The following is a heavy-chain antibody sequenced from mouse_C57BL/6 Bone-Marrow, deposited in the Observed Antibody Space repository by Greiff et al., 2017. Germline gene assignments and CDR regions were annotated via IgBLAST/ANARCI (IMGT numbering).Heavy chain of an antibody. Sequence: QVQLQQSGAELVRPGTSVKMSCKASGYTFTNYWIGWAKQRPGHGLEWIGDIYPGGGYTNYNEKFKGKATLTADKSASTAYMQFSSLTSEDSAIYYCARRVFITTVGYAMDYWGQGTSVTVSS. CDR1: GYTFTNYW. CDR3: ARRVFITTVGYAMDY. CDR2: IYPGGGYT. J-gene: IGHJ4*01. D-gene: IGHD1-1*01. V-gene: IGHV1-63*01.